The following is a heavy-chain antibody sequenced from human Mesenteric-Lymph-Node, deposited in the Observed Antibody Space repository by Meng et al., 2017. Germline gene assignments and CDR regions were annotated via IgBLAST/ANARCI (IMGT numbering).Heavy chain of an antibody. CDR1: GFTFSSYE. D-gene: IGHD5-18*01. V-gene: IGHV3-48*03. Sequence: GESLKISCAASGFTFSSYEMNWVRQAPGKGLEWVSYISSSGSTIYYADSVKGRFTISRDNAKNSLYLQLNNLRVEDTAVYYCAKGYTYGPEFDYWGQGTLVTVSS. CDR2: ISSSGSTI. CDR3: AKGYTYGPEFDY. J-gene: IGHJ4*02.